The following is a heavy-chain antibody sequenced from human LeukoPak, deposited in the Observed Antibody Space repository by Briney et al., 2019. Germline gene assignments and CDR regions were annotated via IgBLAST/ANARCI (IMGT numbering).Heavy chain of an antibody. CDR1: GFTFSSYA. J-gene: IGHJ4*02. V-gene: IGHV3-23*01. Sequence: GGSLRLSCAASGFTFSSYAMSWVRQAPGKGLEWVSAISGSGGSTYYADSVKGRFTISRDNSKNTLYLQMNGLRAEDTAVYYCAKDEDCSSTSCPEDYWGQGTLVTVSS. CDR3: AKDEDCSSTSCPEDY. D-gene: IGHD2-2*01. CDR2: ISGSGGST.